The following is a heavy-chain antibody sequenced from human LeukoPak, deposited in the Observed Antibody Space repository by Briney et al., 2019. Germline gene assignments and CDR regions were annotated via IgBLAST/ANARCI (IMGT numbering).Heavy chain of an antibody. CDR3: ARGAAAGHGPYYFDY. Sequence: GESLKISCKGSGYSFTSYWIGWVRQMPGKGLEWMGIIYPGDSDTRYSPSFQGQVTISADKSISTAYLQWSSLKASDTAMYYCARGAAAGHGPYYFDYWGQGTLVTVSS. CDR1: GYSFTSYW. D-gene: IGHD6-13*01. J-gene: IGHJ4*02. CDR2: IYPGDSDT. V-gene: IGHV5-51*01.